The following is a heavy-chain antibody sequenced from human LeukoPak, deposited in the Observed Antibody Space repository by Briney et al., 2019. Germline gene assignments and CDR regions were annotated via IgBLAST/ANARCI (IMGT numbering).Heavy chain of an antibody. CDR1: GGSISSNY. Sequence: PSENLSRNCTVSGGSISSNYWGWIRPPAGKGLEWSGRIYSSRSTNYHPSLKRRVTMSVDTSKNHFPLKLTSVTAADTAVYYCARGGPYYDILTGSPEQDRDAFDIWGQGTMVTVSS. J-gene: IGHJ3*02. CDR3: ARGGPYYDILTGSPEQDRDAFDI. V-gene: IGHV4-4*07. D-gene: IGHD3-9*01. CDR2: IYSSRST.